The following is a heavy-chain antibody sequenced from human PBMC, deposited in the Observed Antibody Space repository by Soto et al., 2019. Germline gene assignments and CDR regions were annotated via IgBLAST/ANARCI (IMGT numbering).Heavy chain of an antibody. CDR3: ARDGSRRWSAFASDYSYYYYMDF. J-gene: IGHJ6*03. D-gene: IGHD6-13*01. V-gene: IGHV1-3*01. CDR2: ISAGNGNT. Sequence: GASVKVSCKASGYSFTTCAIHWARQAPGQRLEWMGWISAGNGNTKYSERFQGRVTFTRDTSASTAYMELKSLRSGDTAVYYCARDGSRRWSAFASDYSYYYYMDFWGKGTTVPVSS. CDR1: GYSFTTCA.